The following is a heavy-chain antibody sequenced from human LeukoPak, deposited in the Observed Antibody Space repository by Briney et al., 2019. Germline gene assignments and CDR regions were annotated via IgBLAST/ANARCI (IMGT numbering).Heavy chain of an antibody. Sequence: QSGGSLRLSCVASGFTFNNYAMNWVRQAPGKGLEWVSAISGNGGNTYYADSVKGRFTISRDNSKNTLYLQMNSLRAEDSAVFYCAKDRGIAVAATGYHGMDVWGQGTTVTVSS. CDR3: AKDRGIAVAATGYHGMDV. CDR2: ISGNGGNT. CDR1: GFTFNNYA. J-gene: IGHJ6*02. D-gene: IGHD6-19*01. V-gene: IGHV3-23*01.